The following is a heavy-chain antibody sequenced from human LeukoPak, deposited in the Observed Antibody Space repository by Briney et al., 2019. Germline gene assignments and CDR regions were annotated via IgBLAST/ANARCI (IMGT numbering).Heavy chain of an antibody. CDR1: GYTFAGYF. CDR3: ARAARVSYYDNSPQGMDV. CDR2: ITPNTGGT. Sequence: GASVKVSCKASGYTFAGYFMRWVRQAPGQGLEWMGWITPNTGGTNYAQKFQGRVTMTRDTSISTAYMQLSRLRSDDTAVYYCARAARVSYYDNSPQGMDVWGLGTTVTVSS. D-gene: IGHD3-22*01. V-gene: IGHV1-2*02. J-gene: IGHJ6*02.